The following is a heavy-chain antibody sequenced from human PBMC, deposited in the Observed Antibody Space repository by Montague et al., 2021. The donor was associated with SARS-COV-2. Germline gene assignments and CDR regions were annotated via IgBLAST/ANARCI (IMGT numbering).Heavy chain of an antibody. J-gene: IGHJ4*02. CDR3: ARDEGSHSIYYYDSSGYYVY. CDR1: GFTFSTYW. V-gene: IGHV3-7*03. Sequence: SLRLSCAASGFTFSTYWMSWVRQAPGKGLEWVADMKHDGSEKYYVDSVKGRFTISRENAKSLLYLEMNSLRAEDTAVYYCARDEGSHSIYYYDSSGYYVYWGQGTPVTVSS. CDR2: MKHDGSEK. D-gene: IGHD3-22*01.